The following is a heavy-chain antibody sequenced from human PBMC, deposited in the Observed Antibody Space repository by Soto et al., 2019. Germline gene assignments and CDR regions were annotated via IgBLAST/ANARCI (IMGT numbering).Heavy chain of an antibody. Sequence: GGSLRLSRDPSGFTFSSFSSSAMTWVRQAPGKGLEWLSAITNSGGSTHYADSVKGRLTISRDNYKNTLYLQINSLRAEDAAVYYCACCSDGNCYTRLDYWGQGTQVTVSS. CDR3: ACCSDGNCYTRLDY. CDR2: ITNSGGST. J-gene: IGHJ4*02. D-gene: IGHD2-15*01. V-gene: IGHV3-23*01. CDR1: GFTFSSFSSSA.